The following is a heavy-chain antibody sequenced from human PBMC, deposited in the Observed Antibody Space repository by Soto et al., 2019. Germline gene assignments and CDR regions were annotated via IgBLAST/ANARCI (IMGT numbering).Heavy chain of an antibody. D-gene: IGHD1-26*01. CDR2: ISYDGSNK. CDR1: GFTFSSYA. J-gene: IGHJ6*02. Sequence: GGSLRLSCAASGFTFSSYAMHWVRQAPGKGLEWVAVISYDGSNKYYADSVKGRFTISRDNSKNTLYLQMNSLRAEDKAVDYCARENQYSGSYYYYYGMDVWGQGTTVTVSS. CDR3: ARENQYSGSYYYYYGMDV. V-gene: IGHV3-30*04.